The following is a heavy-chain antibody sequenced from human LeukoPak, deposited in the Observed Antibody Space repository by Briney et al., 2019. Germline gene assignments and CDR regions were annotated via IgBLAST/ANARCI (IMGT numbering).Heavy chain of an antibody. D-gene: IGHD2-15*01. CDR1: GFTFSNYA. CDR3: AGHIFSGDYSISYFQH. J-gene: IGHJ1*01. CDR2: ISGSGSRT. Sequence: GGSLRLSFAASGFTFSNYAMSWVRPAPGKGLEWVSTISGSGSRTYYADSVNGRFNISRDSSKNTLFLQMNSLRVEDTAMYYSAGHIFSGDYSISYFQHWGQGTLLTVSS. V-gene: IGHV3-23*01.